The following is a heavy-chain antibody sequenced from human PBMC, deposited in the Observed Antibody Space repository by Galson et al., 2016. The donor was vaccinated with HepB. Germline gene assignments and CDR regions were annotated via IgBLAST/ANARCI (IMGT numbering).Heavy chain of an antibody. CDR1: GFSLSTSGVA. CDR2: IYWDDDK. CDR3: AHIGGYAGYDKEY. J-gene: IGHJ4*02. D-gene: IGHD5-12*01. V-gene: IGHV2-5*02. Sequence: PALVKPTQTLTLTCTFSGFSLSTSGVAVGWIRQPPGKALEWLALIYWDDDKRYSPSLMSRLTITQDTSRNQVVLTMTNMEPVYTATYDCAHIGGYAGYDKEYWGQGILVTVSS.